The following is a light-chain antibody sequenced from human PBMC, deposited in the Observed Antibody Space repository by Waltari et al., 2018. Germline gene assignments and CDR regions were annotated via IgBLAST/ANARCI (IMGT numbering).Light chain of an antibody. CDR1: RTDIGGYNY. Sequence: QSVLTQPASVSGSPGQSITISCAGARTDIGGYNYVSWYQQHPGKAPKLMIYDVSNRPSGVSNRFSGSKSGNTASLTISGLQSEDEAYYYCNSYTSSSTLVFGTGTEVTVL. V-gene: IGLV2-14*03. CDR2: DVS. CDR3: NSYTSSSTLV. J-gene: IGLJ1*01.